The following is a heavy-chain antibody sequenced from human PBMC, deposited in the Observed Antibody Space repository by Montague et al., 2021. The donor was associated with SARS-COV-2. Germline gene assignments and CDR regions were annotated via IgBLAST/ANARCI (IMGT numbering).Heavy chain of an antibody. CDR1: GASVNSGDYY. J-gene: IGHJ4*02. CDR3: TRNAHYGSASYYIDY. D-gene: IGHD3-10*01. CDR2: IYYSEDT. V-gene: IGHV4-61*08. Sequence: SETLSLTCTVSGASVNSGDYYWSWIRQAPGKGLEWMGYIYYSEDTNYNPSLKSRISISVDRSMNQFSLKLSSVTAADTAVYFCTRNAHYGSASYYIDYWGLGTVGSVSS.